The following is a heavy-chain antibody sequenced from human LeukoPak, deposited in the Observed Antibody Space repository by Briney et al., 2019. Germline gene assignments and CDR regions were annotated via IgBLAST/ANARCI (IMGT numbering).Heavy chain of an antibody. CDR1: GFTFSSYA. CDR2: ISYSGGST. CDR3: AQASPHGYSYYSGMDI. J-gene: IGHJ6*02. V-gene: IGHV3-23*01. Sequence: PGGSLRLSCAASGFTFSSYAMSWVRQAPGKGLEGVSGISYSGGSTYYADSVKGRFTISRDNSKETLYLQMNSLRAEDTAVYYCAQASPHGYSYYSGMDIWGQGTTVTAS.